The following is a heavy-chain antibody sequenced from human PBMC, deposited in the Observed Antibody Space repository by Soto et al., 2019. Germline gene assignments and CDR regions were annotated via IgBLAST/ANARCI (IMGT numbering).Heavy chain of an antibody. CDR2: ISPKSTYR. Sequence: GGSLRFSFPTSGFPFSDYYMSWIRQAPGKGLEWLSHISPKSTYRNYADSVNGRLTISRDNTKSSLFLQMNSLGVEDTAVYICVRGGGGGLFEHWGQGVLVTVSS. CDR1: GFPFSDYY. V-gene: IGHV3-11*06. J-gene: IGHJ4*02. D-gene: IGHD2-21*01. CDR3: VRGGGGGLFEH.